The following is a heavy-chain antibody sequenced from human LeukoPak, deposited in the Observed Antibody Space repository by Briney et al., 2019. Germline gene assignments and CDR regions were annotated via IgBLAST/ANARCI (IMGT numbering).Heavy chain of an antibody. V-gene: IGHV3-53*01. J-gene: IGHJ4*02. CDR2: IYSGGNT. Sequence: PGGSLRLSCAASGFTVSSNYMNWVRQAPGKGLEWVSVIYSGGNTYYADSVKGRFTISRDNFKNTLYLQMNSLRAEDTALYYCARDSDSGSGNFDYWGQGTLVTVSS. D-gene: IGHD3-10*01. CDR1: GFTVSSNY. CDR3: ARDSDSGSGNFDY.